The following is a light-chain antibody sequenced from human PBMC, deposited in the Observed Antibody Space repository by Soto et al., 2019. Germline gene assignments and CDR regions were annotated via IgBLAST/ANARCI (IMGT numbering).Light chain of an antibody. CDR2: DAS. Sequence: EIVLTQSPATLSLSPGERATLSCRASQSVSSYLAWYQQKPGQAPRLLIYDASNRATGIPARFSGSGSGTAFTLTISSLAPEDFAVYYCHQRSNCLLITFGQGTRLQIK. CDR1: QSVSSY. CDR3: HQRSNCLLIT. J-gene: IGKJ5*01. V-gene: IGKV3-11*01.